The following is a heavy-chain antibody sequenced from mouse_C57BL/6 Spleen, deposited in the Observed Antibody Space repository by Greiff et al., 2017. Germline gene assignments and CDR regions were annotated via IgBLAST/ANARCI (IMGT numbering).Heavy chain of an antibody. Sequence: EVQLQQSGPGLVKPSQSLSLTCSVTGYSITSGYYWNWIRQFPGNKLEWMGYISYDGSNNYNPYLKNRISITRDTSKNQFFLKLNSVTTEVTATYYCARRGLYAMDYWGQGTSVTVSS. D-gene: IGHD3-1*01. V-gene: IGHV3-6*01. CDR3: ARRGLYAMDY. CDR2: ISYDGSN. CDR1: GYSITSGYY. J-gene: IGHJ4*01.